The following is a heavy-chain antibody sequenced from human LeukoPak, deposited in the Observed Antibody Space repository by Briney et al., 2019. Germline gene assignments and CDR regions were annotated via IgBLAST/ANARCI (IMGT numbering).Heavy chain of an antibody. Sequence: PGGSLRLSCAASGFTVSSNYMSWVRQPPGKGLEGVSVIYSGGSTYHADSVKGRFTISRDKSKNTLYLQMNSLRAEDTAVYYCARTVTFDGMDVSGQGTTVTVSS. D-gene: IGHD4-17*01. CDR2: IYSGGST. V-gene: IGHV3-66*01. J-gene: IGHJ6*02. CDR1: GFTVSSNY. CDR3: ARTVTFDGMDV.